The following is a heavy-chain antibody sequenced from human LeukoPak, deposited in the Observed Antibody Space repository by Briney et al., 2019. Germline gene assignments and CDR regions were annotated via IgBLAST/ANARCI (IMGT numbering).Heavy chain of an antibody. CDR3: ARGVHGDY. V-gene: IGHV4-30-4*02. J-gene: IGHJ4*02. D-gene: IGHD5-24*01. Sequence: SETLSLTCTVSGVSISSGDYYWSWIRQPPGKVLEWIGYVYHSGSTNYNPSLKSRVTISVDTSKNQFSLKLSSVTAADTAVYYCARGVHGDYWGQGTLVTVSS. CDR1: GVSISSGDYY. CDR2: VYHSGST.